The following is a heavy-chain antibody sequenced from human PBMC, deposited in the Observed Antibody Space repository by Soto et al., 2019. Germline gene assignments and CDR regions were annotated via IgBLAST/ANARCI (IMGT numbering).Heavy chain of an antibody. CDR3: ARDLELIGFPPAGPYNWFDP. V-gene: IGHV4-59*02. D-gene: IGHD2-2*01. CDR2: IYYSGST. Sequence: SETLSLTGTVSVGSVSSYYWSWIRQPPGKGLEWIGYIYYSGSTNYNPSLKSRVTISVDTSKNQFSLKLSSVTAADTAVYYCARDLELIGFPPAGPYNWFDPWGQGTLVTVSS. CDR1: VGSVSSYY. J-gene: IGHJ5*02.